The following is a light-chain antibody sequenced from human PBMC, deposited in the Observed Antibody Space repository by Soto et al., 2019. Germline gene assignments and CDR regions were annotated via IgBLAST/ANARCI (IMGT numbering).Light chain of an antibody. J-gene: IGKJ1*01. CDR2: DAS. CDR3: QQYGRSSWT. Sequence: EIVMTQSPATMSVSPGARATLSCRASQRVSSKLVWYQQKPGQAPRLLIYDASTRATGIPARFSGSGSGTEFTLTSSSLQSEDCEVYYCQQYGRSSWTFGQGTNVEIK. V-gene: IGKV3-15*01. CDR1: QRVSSK.